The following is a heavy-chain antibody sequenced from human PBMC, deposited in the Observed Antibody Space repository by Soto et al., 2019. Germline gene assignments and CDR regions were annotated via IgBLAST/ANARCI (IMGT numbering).Heavy chain of an antibody. CDR2: INGYNGNT. Sequence: QVQLVQSGAEVKKPGASVKVSCKASGYTFSTYGISWVRQAPGQGLEWMGWINGYNGNTNYAPKLQGRITMTTDTSXXTAYMELRSLRSDDTAVYYCARMGDVAYYYYGMDVWGQGTTVTVSS. J-gene: IGHJ6*02. CDR3: ARMGDVAYYYYGMDV. CDR1: GYTFSTYG. V-gene: IGHV1-18*01. D-gene: IGHD3-16*01.